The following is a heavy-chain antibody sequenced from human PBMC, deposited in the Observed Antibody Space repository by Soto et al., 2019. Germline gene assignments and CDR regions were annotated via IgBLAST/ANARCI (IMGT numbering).Heavy chain of an antibody. V-gene: IGHV3-11*06. Sequence: GGSLRLSCAASGFTFSDYYISWIRQAPGKGLEWVSYISSSSSYTNYADSVKGRFTISRDNAKNSLYLQMNSLRAEDTAVYYCARDGFSGDFWSGDAFDIWGQGTMVTVSS. CDR3: ARDGFSGDFWSGDAFDI. J-gene: IGHJ3*02. CDR2: ISSSSSYT. D-gene: IGHD3-3*01. CDR1: GFTFSDYY.